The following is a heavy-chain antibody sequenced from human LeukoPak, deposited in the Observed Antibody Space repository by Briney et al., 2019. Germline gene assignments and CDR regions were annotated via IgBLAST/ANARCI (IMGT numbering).Heavy chain of an antibody. D-gene: IGHD2-2*01. CDR2: ISSSSSYI. CDR3: ARDLRESCSRPSCPNWYFDL. J-gene: IGHJ2*01. CDR1: GFTFSIYS. Sequence: GGSLRLSCAASGFTFSIYSMNWVRQAPGRGLEWVSSISSSSSYIYYADSVKGRFTISTDNAKNSLYLQMNSLRAEDTAVYYCARDLRESCSRPSCPNWYFDLWGPGTLVTVSS. V-gene: IGHV3-21*01.